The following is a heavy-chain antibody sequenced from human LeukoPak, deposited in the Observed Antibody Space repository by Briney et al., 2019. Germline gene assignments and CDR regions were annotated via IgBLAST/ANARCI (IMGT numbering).Heavy chain of an antibody. CDR1: GFTFSSYA. D-gene: IGHD3-3*01. Sequence: GSLRLSCAASGFTFSSYAMSWVRQAPGKGLEWVSAISGSGGSTYYADSVKGRFTISRDNSKNTLYLQMNSLRAEDTAVYYCAKETYYDFWSGPKAPLDYWGQGTLVTVSS. J-gene: IGHJ4*02. CDR3: AKETYYDFWSGPKAPLDY. CDR2: ISGSGGST. V-gene: IGHV3-23*01.